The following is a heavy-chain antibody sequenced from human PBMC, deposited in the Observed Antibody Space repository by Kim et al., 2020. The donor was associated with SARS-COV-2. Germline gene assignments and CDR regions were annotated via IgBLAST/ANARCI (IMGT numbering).Heavy chain of an antibody. J-gene: IGHJ6*02. Sequence: SETLSLTCAVYGGSFSGYYWSWIRQPPGKGLEWIGEINHSGSTNYNPSLKSRVTISVDTSKNQFSLKLSSVTAADTAVYYCARGRVYYDILTGYPSLYYYYGMDVWGQGTTVTVSS. CDR1: GGSFSGYY. V-gene: IGHV4-34*01. CDR2: INHSGST. D-gene: IGHD3-9*01. CDR3: ARGRVYYDILTGYPSLYYYYGMDV.